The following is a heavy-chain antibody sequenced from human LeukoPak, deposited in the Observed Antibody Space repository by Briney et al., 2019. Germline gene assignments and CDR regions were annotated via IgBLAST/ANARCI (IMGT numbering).Heavy chain of an antibody. V-gene: IGHV4-30-4*08. D-gene: IGHD3-10*01. CDR2: IYYSGST. CDR3: ATAGNYYSKY. Sequence: SETLSLTCTVSGGSISSGDYYWRWTRQPPGKGLEWIGYIYYSGSTYYNPSLESRVSISVDTSRNQFSLKLSSVTAADTAVYYCATAGNYYSKYWGQGALVTVSS. CDR1: GGSISSGDYY. J-gene: IGHJ4*02.